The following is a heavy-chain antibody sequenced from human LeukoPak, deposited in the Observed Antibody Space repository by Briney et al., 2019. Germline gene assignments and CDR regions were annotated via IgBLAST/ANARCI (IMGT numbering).Heavy chain of an antibody. J-gene: IGHJ3*02. Sequence: GGSLRLSCAASGFVFSHFTMTWVRQAPGKGLEWVSSINGSGDATKYADSVMGRFTISRDNSKNTLYLQMNSLRAEDTAVYYCARGRYSGYDWKADAFDIWGQGTMVTVSS. CDR2: INGSGDAT. CDR1: GFVFSHFT. V-gene: IGHV3-23*01. D-gene: IGHD5-12*01. CDR3: ARGRYSGYDWKADAFDI.